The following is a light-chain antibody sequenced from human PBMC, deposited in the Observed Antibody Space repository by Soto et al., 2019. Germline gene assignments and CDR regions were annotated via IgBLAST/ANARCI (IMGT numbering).Light chain of an antibody. Sequence: QSVLTQPPSASGSPGQSVTISCTGTSSDVGDNKYVSWYQQQPGKAPKVIIYEISERPSGVPDRFSGSKSGNTASLTVSGLRAEDEADYYCSSYAGSNNFRVFGGGTQVTVL. V-gene: IGLV2-8*01. CDR2: EIS. CDR1: SSDVGDNKY. CDR3: SSYAGSNNFRV. J-gene: IGLJ2*01.